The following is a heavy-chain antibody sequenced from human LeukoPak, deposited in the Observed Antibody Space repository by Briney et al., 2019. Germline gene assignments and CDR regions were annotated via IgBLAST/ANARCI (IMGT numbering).Heavy chain of an antibody. V-gene: IGHV1-69*05. Sequence: GSSVKVSCKASGGTFSSYAISWVRQAPGQGLEWMGGIIPIFGTANYAQKFQGRVTITTDESTGTAYMELSSLRSEDTAVYYCARSYSSGWPHFDNWFDPWGQGTLVTVSS. CDR1: GGTFSSYA. D-gene: IGHD6-19*01. J-gene: IGHJ5*02. CDR3: ARSYSSGWPHFDNWFDP. CDR2: IIPIFGTA.